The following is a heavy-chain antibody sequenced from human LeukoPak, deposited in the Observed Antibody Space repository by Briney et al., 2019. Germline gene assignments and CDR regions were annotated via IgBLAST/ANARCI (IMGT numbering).Heavy chain of an antibody. V-gene: IGHV3-30-3*01. J-gene: IGHJ4*02. CDR3: AKAPENSGSYGPNFDY. CDR1: GFTFSSYA. D-gene: IGHD1-26*01. CDR2: ISYDGSNK. Sequence: GGSLRLSCAASGFTFSSYAMHWVRQAPGKGLEWVAVISYDGSNKYYADSVKGRFTISRDNSKNTLYLQMNSLRAEDTAVYYCAKAPENSGSYGPNFDYWGQGTLVTVSS.